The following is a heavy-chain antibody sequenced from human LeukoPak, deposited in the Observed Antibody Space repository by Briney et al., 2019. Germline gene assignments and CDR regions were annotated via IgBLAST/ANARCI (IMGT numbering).Heavy chain of an antibody. CDR2: ISHSGST. CDR3: ARRRGSYYPGAFDI. J-gene: IGHJ3*02. Sequence: SGTLSLTCAVSGGSISSGNRWSWVRQPPGKGLEWIGEISHSGSTNYNPSLKSRVTISVDTSKNQFSLKLSSVTAADTAVYYCARRRGSYYPGAFDIWGQGTMVTVSS. V-gene: IGHV4-4*02. CDR1: GGSISSGNR. D-gene: IGHD1-26*01.